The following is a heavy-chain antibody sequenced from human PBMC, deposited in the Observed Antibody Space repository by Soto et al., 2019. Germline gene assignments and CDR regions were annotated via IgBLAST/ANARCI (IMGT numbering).Heavy chain of an antibody. J-gene: IGHJ4*02. CDR2: IYHSGST. CDR3: ARAHGDYGRDYFDY. CDR1: GGSISSGGYS. D-gene: IGHD4-17*01. V-gene: IGHV4-30-2*01. Sequence: QLQLQESGSGLVKPSQTLSLTCAVSGGSISSGGYSWSWIRQPPGKGLEWIGYIYHSGSTYYNPSLKSRVTISVDRSKNQFSLKLSSVTAADTAVYYCARAHGDYGRDYFDYWGQGTLVTVSS.